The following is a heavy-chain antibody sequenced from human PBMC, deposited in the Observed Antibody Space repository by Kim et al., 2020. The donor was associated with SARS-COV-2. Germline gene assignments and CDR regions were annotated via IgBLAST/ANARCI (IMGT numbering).Heavy chain of an antibody. CDR3: AIRTEGTTRYYYYGMDV. V-gene: IGHV1-46*01. J-gene: IGHJ6*02. D-gene: IGHD4-17*01. Sequence: ASVKVSCKASGYTFTSYYMHWVRQAPGQGLEWMGIINPSGGSTSYAQKFQGRVTMTRDTSTSTVYMELSSLRSEDTAVYYCAIRTEGTTRYYYYGMDVWGQGTTVTVSS. CDR1: GYTFTSYY. CDR2: INPSGGST.